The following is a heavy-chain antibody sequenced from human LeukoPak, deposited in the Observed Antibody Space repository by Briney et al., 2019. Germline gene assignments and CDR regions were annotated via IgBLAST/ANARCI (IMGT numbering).Heavy chain of an antibody. D-gene: IGHD3-10*01. CDR2: IFYSGST. CDR1: GGSFSGYY. Sequence: PSETLSLTCAVYGGSFSGYYWSWIRQPPGKGLEWIGNIFYSGSTYYSPSLKSRVTISLDTSRNQFSLKLTSVTAADTAVYYCAKSNGYGLVDIWGQGTMATVSS. J-gene: IGHJ3*02. CDR3: AKSNGYGLVDI. V-gene: IGHV4-34*12.